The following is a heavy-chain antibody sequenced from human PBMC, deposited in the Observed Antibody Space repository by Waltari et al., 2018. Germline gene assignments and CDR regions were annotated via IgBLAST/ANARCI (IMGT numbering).Heavy chain of an antibody. D-gene: IGHD2-15*01. CDR3: ARGQDSAKIHY. Sequence: QVQLHQWGAGLLKPSETLSLTCAIYGGSFSGHYKGWIRQPPGKGLEWIGEVQPSGSTDYNPSLKSRVTISGDTSKNQFSRNLSSVTAADTARYYCARGQDSAKIHYWGQGTLVTVSS. J-gene: IGHJ4*02. CDR1: GGSFSGHY. CDR2: VQPSGST. V-gene: IGHV4-34*01.